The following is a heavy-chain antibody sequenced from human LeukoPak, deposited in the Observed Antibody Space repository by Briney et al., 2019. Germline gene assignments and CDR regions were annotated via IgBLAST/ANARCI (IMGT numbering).Heavy chain of an antibody. CDR1: GGSISSSSYY. D-gene: IGHD3-16*01. CDR3: ARESVSGGVTGFDY. CDR2: IYYSGST. J-gene: IGHJ4*02. Sequence: PSETLSLTCTVSGGSISSSSYYWGWIRQPPGKGLEWIGSIYYSGSTYYNPSLKSRVTISVDTSKNQFSLKLSSVTAADTAVYYCARESVSGGVTGFDYWGQGTLVTVSS. V-gene: IGHV4-39*07.